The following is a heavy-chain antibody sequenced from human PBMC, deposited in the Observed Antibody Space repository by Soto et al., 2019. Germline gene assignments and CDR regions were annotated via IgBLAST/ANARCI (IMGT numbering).Heavy chain of an antibody. V-gene: IGHV4-4*07. Sequence: PSGTLSLTCTVSGGSISSYYWSWIRQPAGKGLEWIGRIYTSGSTNYNPSLKSRVTMSVDTSKNQFSLKLSSVTAADTAVYYCARDLVLRGWYVRGYYYYYGMDVWGQGTTVTVSS. CDR2: IYTSGST. D-gene: IGHD6-19*01. CDR1: GGSISSYY. J-gene: IGHJ6*02. CDR3: ARDLVLRGWYVRGYYYYYGMDV.